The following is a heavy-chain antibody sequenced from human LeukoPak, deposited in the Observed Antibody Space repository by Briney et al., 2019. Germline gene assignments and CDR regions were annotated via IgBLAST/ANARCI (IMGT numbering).Heavy chain of an antibody. CDR2: IFYSGST. CDR1: GYSITSGYY. D-gene: IGHD5-12*01. V-gene: IGHV4-38-2*02. J-gene: IGHJ6*03. Sequence: KTSETLSLTCSVSGYSITSGYYWGWIRQPPGKGLEWIGSIFYSGSTYYNPSLKSRVTVSVDTSKNQFSLNLSSVTAADTAVYYCAREGYSGYDLFYYYYIDVWGKGTTVTVSS. CDR3: AREGYSGYDLFYYYYIDV.